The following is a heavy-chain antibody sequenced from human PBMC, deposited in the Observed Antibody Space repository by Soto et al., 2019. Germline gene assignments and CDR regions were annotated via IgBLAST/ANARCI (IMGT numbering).Heavy chain of an antibody. CDR3: ARDPPRTGWGSSWYLGYFDY. J-gene: IGHJ4*02. Sequence: GASVKVSCKASGYTFTGYYMHWVRQAPGQGLEWMGWINPNSGGTNYAQKFQGRVTMTRDTSISTAYMELSRLRSDDTAVYYCARDPPRTGWGSSWYLGYFDYWGQGTLVTVSS. V-gene: IGHV1-2*02. D-gene: IGHD6-13*01. CDR1: GYTFTGYY. CDR2: INPNSGGT.